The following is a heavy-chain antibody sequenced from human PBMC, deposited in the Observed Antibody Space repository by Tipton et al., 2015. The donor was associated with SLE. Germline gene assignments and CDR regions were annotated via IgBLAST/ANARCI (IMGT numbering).Heavy chain of an antibody. J-gene: IGHJ6*02. CDR1: GGSITSSSYY. CDR2: VYHRGST. V-gene: IGHV4-39*07. D-gene: IGHD1-26*01. Sequence: TLSLTCAVYGGSITSSSYYWGWIRQSPGKGMEWIGEVYHRGSTNYNPSLKSRVTISVDTSKNQFSLKLSSVTAADTAVYYCARGGIVGATIDYYYYGVDVWGQGTTVTVSS. CDR3: ARGGIVGATIDYYYYGVDV.